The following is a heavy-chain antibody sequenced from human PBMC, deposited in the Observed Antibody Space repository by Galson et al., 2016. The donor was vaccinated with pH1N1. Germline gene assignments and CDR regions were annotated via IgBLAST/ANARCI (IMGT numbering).Heavy chain of an antibody. V-gene: IGHV3-23*01. Sequence: SLRLSCAASGFTFSNYAMSWVRQSPGKGLEWVSSIGGSGDSTYYADSVKGRFTISRDNAKNSVYLQMNSLRAEDTAVYYCTRAIGTAGAHWGQGTLVTVST. CDR1: GFTFSNYA. D-gene: IGHD6-13*01. CDR3: TRAIGTAGAH. J-gene: IGHJ1*01. CDR2: IGGSGDST.